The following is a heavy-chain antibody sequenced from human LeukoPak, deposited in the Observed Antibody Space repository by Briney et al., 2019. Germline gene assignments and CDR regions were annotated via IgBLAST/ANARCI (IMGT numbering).Heavy chain of an antibody. J-gene: IGHJ4*02. Sequence: ASVKVSCKASGYTFTGYYMHWVRQAPGQGLEWMGWINPNSGGTNYAQKFQGRVTMTRDTSISTAYMELSRLRSDDTAVYYCARGPGGSKSYYFDYWGQGTLVTVSS. CDR1: GYTFTGYY. CDR3: ARGPGGSKSYYFDY. V-gene: IGHV1-2*02. CDR2: INPNSGGT.